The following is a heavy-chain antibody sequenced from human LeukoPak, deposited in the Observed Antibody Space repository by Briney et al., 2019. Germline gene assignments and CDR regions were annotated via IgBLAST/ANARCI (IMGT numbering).Heavy chain of an antibody. J-gene: IGHJ4*02. CDR2: ICGSGGSR. V-gene: IGHV3-23*01. CDR3: AKGGEDSGYNSHFDY. D-gene: IGHD5-24*01. Sequence: GGSLRLSCATSGFTFTSYALGWVRPAPGKGLEWVSLICGSGGSRYYGDSVKGRFTISRDNSKNLVYLEMNSLRAGDTAVYYCAKGGEDSGYNSHFDYWGQGTLVIVSS. CDR1: GFTFTSYA.